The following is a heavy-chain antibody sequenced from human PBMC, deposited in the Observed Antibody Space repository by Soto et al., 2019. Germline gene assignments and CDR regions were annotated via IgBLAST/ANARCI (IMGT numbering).Heavy chain of an antibody. CDR1: GFTFDNCG. D-gene: IGHD2-15*01. CDR2: ISWDSSTI. Sequence: EVQLVESGGGLVQPGRSLGLSCAASGFTFDNCGMHWVRQAPGKGLEWVAGISWDSSTIGYADSVKGRFIISRDDAKNSLYLQMDSLRGEDTALYYCGQGRYPTMATPLDHWGQGTQVIVSS. J-gene: IGHJ4*02. CDR3: GQGRYPTMATPLDH. V-gene: IGHV3-9*01.